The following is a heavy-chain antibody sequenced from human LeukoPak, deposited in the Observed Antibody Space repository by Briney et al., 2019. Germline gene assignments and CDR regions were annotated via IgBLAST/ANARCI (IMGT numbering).Heavy chain of an antibody. CDR2: FYPGESDT. D-gene: IGHD3-22*01. CDR1: GYPFPTYW. CDR3: ARQFRDSSGYYSYYIDN. J-gene: IGHJ4*02. Sequence: GGALEIPRKGPGYPFPTYWIAWVRQVPGRGLEWMGIFYPGESDTRYSSSFQGQVTISAHKSISTAYLQWSSLKASDTAMYYCARQFRDSSGYYSYYIDNWGQGALVTVSS. V-gene: IGHV5-51*01.